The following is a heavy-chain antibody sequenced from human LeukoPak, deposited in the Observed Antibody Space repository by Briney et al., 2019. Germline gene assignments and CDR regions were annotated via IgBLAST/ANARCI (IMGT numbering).Heavy chain of an antibody. Sequence: ASVKVSCKASGYTFTSSGISWVRQAPGLGLEWMGWISAYNGNTNYALKLQGRVTMTIDTSTSTAYMELRSLRSGDTAVYYCARGLVDYGPGSPRFDPWGQGTLVTVSS. CDR3: ARGLVDYGPGSPRFDP. CDR1: GYTFTSSG. J-gene: IGHJ5*02. CDR2: ISAYNGNT. D-gene: IGHD3-10*01. V-gene: IGHV1-18*01.